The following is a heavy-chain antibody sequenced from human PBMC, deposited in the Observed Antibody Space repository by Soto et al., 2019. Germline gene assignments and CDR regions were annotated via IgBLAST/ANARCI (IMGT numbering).Heavy chain of an antibody. Sequence: QVRLVQSGAEVKKPGASVKVSCKTSGYTFTGYYIHWVRQAPGQGLEWMGWINPNTGGTNFAQKFQGRVTMTRDTSIRTAYMELSRLRSDDTAVYYCARENREYTSEVFDYWGQGTLVTVSS. CDR3: ARENREYTSEVFDY. V-gene: IGHV1-2*02. CDR2: INPNTGGT. CDR1: GYTFTGYY. J-gene: IGHJ4*02. D-gene: IGHD6-19*01.